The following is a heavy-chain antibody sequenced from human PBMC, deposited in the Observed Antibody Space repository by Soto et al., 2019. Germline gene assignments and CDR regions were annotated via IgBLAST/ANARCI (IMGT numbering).Heavy chain of an antibody. CDR2: TYYRSKWYS. D-gene: IGHD1-26*01. V-gene: IGHV6-1*01. CDR1: GDSVSSNSAT. CDR3: ARAAYSGSYQGYFDY. J-gene: IGHJ4*02. Sequence: SQTLSLTCATSGDSVSSNSATWNWIRQSPSRGLEWLGRTYYRSKWYSDYAVSVKSRITINPDTSKNQFSLQLNSVTPEDTAVYYCARAAYSGSYQGYFDYWGQGTLVTVSS.